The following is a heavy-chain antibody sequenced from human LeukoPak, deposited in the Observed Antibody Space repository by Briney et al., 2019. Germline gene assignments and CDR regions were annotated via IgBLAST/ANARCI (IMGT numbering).Heavy chain of an antibody. J-gene: IGHJ6*03. CDR2: IYTSGST. CDR3: ARQTSSSSSDSHYYYYYYMDV. Sequence: PSETLSLTCTVTGGSISSYYWSWIRQPPGKGLEWIGYIYTSGSTNYNPSLKSRVTISVDTSKNQFSLKLSSVTAADTAVYYCARQTSSSSSDSHYYYYYYMDVWGKGTTVTVSS. V-gene: IGHV4-4*09. D-gene: IGHD6-13*01. CDR1: GGSISSYY.